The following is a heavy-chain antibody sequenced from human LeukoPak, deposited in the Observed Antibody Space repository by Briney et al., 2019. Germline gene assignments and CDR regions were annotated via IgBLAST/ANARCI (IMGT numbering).Heavy chain of an antibody. CDR1: GGSIGNYY. D-gene: IGHD6-19*01. Sequence: SETLSLTCTVSGGSIGNYYWSWVRQPPGKGLEWIGYIEESGNTNYNPSLKSQVTISVDTSKNQFSLKLSSVTAADTAVYYCARDLHIAVAGPFDYWGQGTLVTVSS. CDR3: ARDLHIAVAGPFDY. J-gene: IGHJ4*02. V-gene: IGHV4-59*12. CDR2: IEESGNT.